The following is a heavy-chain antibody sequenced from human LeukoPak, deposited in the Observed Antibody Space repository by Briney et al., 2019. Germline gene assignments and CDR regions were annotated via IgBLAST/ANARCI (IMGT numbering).Heavy chain of an antibody. D-gene: IGHD3-10*01. CDR1: GFTFNDYF. CDR2: ISGSGSTI. V-gene: IGHV3-11*01. J-gene: IGHJ4*02. Sequence: GESLRLSCAASGFTFNDYFMAWIRQAPGKGLEWISYISGSGSTIFYADSVKGRFTVSRDNAKNSVYLQMNSLRAEDTAVYYCARAGSTPQQPYRNWGQGTLVTVSS. CDR3: ARAGSTPQQPYRN.